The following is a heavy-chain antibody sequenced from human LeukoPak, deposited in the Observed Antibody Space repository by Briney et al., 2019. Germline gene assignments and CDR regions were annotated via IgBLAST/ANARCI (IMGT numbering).Heavy chain of an antibody. CDR1: GYTFTSYD. D-gene: IGHD6-19*01. CDR3: ARAQSGYSSGFDY. V-gene: IGHV1-8*03. J-gene: IGHJ4*02. Sequence: ASVKVSCRASGYTFTSYDINWVRQATGQGLEWMGWMNPNSGNTGYAQKFQGRVTIARNTSISSAYMELSSLRSEDTAVYYCARAQSGYSSGFDYWGQGTLVTVSS. CDR2: MNPNSGNT.